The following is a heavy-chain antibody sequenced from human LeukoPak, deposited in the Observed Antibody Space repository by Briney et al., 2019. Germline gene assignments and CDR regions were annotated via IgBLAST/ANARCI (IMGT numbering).Heavy chain of an antibody. D-gene: IGHD3-10*01. Sequence: GGSLRLSCAASGFIFSNYWMSWVRQAPGKGLEWVGRIESKTDGGTTDYAAPVKGRFTISRDDSTNTLYLQMNSLKSEDTAVYYCTTYGSGRKFDYWGQGILVTVSS. CDR2: IESKTDGGTT. J-gene: IGHJ4*02. CDR1: GFIFSNYW. V-gene: IGHV3-15*04. CDR3: TTYGSGRKFDY.